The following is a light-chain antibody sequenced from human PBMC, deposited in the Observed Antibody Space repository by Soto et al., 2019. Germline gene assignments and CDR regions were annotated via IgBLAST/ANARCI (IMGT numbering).Light chain of an antibody. Sequence: EIVLTQTPVTLSLSPVEIATLSFMASQSVSSYLAWYQQKPGQAPRLLIYDASNRATGIPARFSGSGSGTDFTLTISSLEPEDFAVYYCQQRRNWQVTFGQGTRLEIK. CDR1: QSVSSY. J-gene: IGKJ5*01. CDR2: DAS. V-gene: IGKV3-11*01. CDR3: QQRRNWQVT.